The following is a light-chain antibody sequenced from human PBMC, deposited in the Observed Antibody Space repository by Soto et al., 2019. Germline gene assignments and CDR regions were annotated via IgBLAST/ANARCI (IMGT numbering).Light chain of an antibody. Sequence: EIVLTQSPGTLSLSPGERATLSCRASQSVSSNYLAWYQQKPGQAPRLLIYGASIRATGIPDRFSGSGSGTDFTLTISRLEPEDFAVYSCEQYGSSPLTLGGGTKVEIK. J-gene: IGKJ4*01. CDR1: QSVSSNY. V-gene: IGKV3-20*01. CDR3: EQYGSSPLT. CDR2: GAS.